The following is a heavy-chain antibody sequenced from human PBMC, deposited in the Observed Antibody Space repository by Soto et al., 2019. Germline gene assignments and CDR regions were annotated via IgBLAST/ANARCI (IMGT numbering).Heavy chain of an antibody. Sequence: SETLSLTCTVSGGSISSSSYYWGWIRQPPGKGLEWIGSIYYSGSTYYNPSLKSRVTISVDTSKNQFSLKLSSVTAADTAVYYCARSELEAYYYYYGMDVWGQGTTVTVSS. J-gene: IGHJ6*02. D-gene: IGHD1-1*01. CDR1: GGSISSSSYY. CDR2: IYYSGST. CDR3: ARSELEAYYYYYGMDV. V-gene: IGHV4-39*01.